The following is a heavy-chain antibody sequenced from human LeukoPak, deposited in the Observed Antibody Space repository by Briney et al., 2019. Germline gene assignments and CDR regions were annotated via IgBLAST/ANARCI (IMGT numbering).Heavy chain of an antibody. Sequence: PSETLSLTCTVSGGSISSSSYYWGWIRQPPGKGLEWIGSTYYNPSLKSRVTISVDTSKNQFSLKLSSVTAADTAVYYCARSKQWRGYYYMDVWGKGTTVTISS. CDR1: GGSISSSSYY. D-gene: IGHD6-19*01. CDR3: ARSKQWRGYYYMDV. J-gene: IGHJ6*03. CDR2: T. V-gene: IGHV4-39*07.